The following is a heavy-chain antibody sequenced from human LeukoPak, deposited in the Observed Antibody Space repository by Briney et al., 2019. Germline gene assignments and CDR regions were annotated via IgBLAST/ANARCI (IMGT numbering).Heavy chain of an antibody. Sequence: PGGSLRLSCAASGFTFSSHWMSWVRQAPGKGLEWVANIKQDGSEKYYVDSVKGRFTISRDNAKNSLYLQMNSLRAEDTAVYYCARVSPNTVTTPQYFDYWGQGTLVTVSS. V-gene: IGHV3-7*01. J-gene: IGHJ4*02. D-gene: IGHD4-17*01. CDR1: GFTFSSHW. CDR2: IKQDGSEK. CDR3: ARVSPNTVTTPQYFDY.